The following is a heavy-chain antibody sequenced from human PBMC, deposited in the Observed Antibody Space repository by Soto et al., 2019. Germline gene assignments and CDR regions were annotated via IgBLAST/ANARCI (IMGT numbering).Heavy chain of an antibody. CDR3: ARDPAMIVVVVAATPKYGMDV. J-gene: IGHJ6*02. V-gene: IGHV1-46*01. D-gene: IGHD2-15*01. CDR1: GYTFTSYY. Sequence: QVQLVQSGAEVKKPGASVKVSCKASGYTFTSYYMHWVRQAPGQGLEWMGIINPSGGSTSYAQKFQGRVTMTRDTSTSTVYMELSSLRSEDTAVCYCARDPAMIVVVVAATPKYGMDVWGQGTTVTVSS. CDR2: INPSGGST.